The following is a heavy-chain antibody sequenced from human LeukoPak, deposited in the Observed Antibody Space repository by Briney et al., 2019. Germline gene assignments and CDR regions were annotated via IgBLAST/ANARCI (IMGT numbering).Heavy chain of an antibody. CDR1: GFTFSSYW. J-gene: IGHJ4*02. CDR3: AKGYCSSTSCPSDY. Sequence: GGSLRLSCAASGFTFSSYWMNWVRQAPGKGLEWVSGISWNSGSIGYADSVKGRFTISRDNAKNSLYLQMNSLRAEDTALYYCAKGYCSSTSCPSDYWGQGTLVTVSS. V-gene: IGHV3-9*01. CDR2: ISWNSGSI. D-gene: IGHD2-2*01.